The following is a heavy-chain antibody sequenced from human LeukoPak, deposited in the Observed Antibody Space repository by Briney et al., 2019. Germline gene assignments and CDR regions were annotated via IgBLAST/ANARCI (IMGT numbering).Heavy chain of an antibody. CDR1: GYTFTSYG. J-gene: IGHJ4*02. D-gene: IGHD2-15*01. CDR3: ARDWSHLTVVVVAATQLRFDY. V-gene: IGHV1-18*01. Sequence: ASVKASRTTSGYTFTSYGISWGRQAPGQGLEWVGWISAYNGNTKYAQKLQGRVTKTTVTSTSTAYMELRSLRSDDTAVDYCARDWSHLTVVVVAATQLRFDYWGQGTLVTVSS. CDR2: ISAYNGNT.